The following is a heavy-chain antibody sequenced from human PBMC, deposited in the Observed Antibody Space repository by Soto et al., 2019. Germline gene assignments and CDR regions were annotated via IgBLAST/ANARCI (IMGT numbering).Heavy chain of an antibody. D-gene: IGHD4-17*01. CDR1: GASIITDNYF. CDR3: ARRRASDYGGNHHPYYFDR. J-gene: IGHJ4*02. CDR2: ISYSGRT. V-gene: IGHV4-39*01. Sequence: SETLSITCTVSGASIITDNYFWVWIRQSPRRGLELIGSISYSGRTYDNPSLQSRVTISIDASKNQFSLKLTSVTTADTAVYYCARRRASDYGGNHHPYYFDRWGQGARVTVSS.